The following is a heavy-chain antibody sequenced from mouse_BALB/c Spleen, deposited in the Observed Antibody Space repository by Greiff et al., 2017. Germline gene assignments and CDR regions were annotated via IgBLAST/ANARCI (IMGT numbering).Heavy chain of an antibody. Sequence: EVKVVESGGGLVQPGGSMKLSCVASGFTFSNYWMNWVRQSPEKGLEWVAEIRLKSNNYATHYAESVKGRFTISRDDSKSSVYLQMNNLRAEDTGIYYCTRDYGNRPWFAYWGQGTLVTVSA. CDR1: GFTFSNYW. CDR3: TRDYGNRPWFAY. D-gene: IGHD2-1*01. CDR2: IRLKSNNYAT. J-gene: IGHJ3*01. V-gene: IGHV6-6*02.